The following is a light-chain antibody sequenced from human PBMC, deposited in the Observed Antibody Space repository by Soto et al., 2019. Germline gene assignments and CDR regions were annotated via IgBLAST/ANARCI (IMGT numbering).Light chain of an antibody. J-gene: IGKJ1*01. CDR3: QQYFEWPPMT. Sequence: PGERATLSCWASETVATNLAWYQQKPGQAPRLLISGASTRAAGISGRFRGSGSGTEFTLTISSLRSEDSAIYYCQQYFEWPPMTFGQGTKVDIK. V-gene: IGKV3-15*01. CDR1: ETVATN. CDR2: GAS.